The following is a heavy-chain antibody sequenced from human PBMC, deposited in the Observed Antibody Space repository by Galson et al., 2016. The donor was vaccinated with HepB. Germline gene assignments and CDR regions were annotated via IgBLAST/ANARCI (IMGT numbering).Heavy chain of an antibody. CDR2: ISTSGSTI. CDR1: GLTFSSYS. CDR3: ARWAGYSDY. J-gene: IGHJ4*02. V-gene: IGHV3-48*04. Sequence: SLRLSCAASGLTFSSYSMNWVRQTPGKGLEWVSYISTSGSTIYYADSVKGRFFISRDNARNSLYLHMNSLRAEDTAVYYCARWAGYSDYWGQGTLVTVSS. D-gene: IGHD6-19*01.